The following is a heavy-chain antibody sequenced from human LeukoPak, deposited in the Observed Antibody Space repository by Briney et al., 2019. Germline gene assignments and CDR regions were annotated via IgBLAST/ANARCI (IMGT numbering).Heavy chain of an antibody. D-gene: IGHD4-11*01. CDR3: AKHDNSAWLTY. CDR2: ISGTGGPT. J-gene: IGHJ4*02. V-gene: IGHV3-23*01. CDR1: GFSFSKYA. Sequence: PGGSLRLSCAASGFSFSKYAMSWVRQAPGKGLDWVSGISGTGGPTYYADSVKGRFTISRDDSKNTVYLQMNSLRAEDTAVYFCAKHDNSAWLTYWGQGALVTVSS.